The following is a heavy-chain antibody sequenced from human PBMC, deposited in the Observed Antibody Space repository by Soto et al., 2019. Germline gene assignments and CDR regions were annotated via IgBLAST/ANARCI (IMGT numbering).Heavy chain of an antibody. J-gene: IGHJ6*02. V-gene: IGHV1-69*01. D-gene: IGHD2-15*01. CDR2: IIPVYGTP. CDR3: SIVTAYGMDV. Sequence: QVQLEQSGAEVKKPGSSLKVSCKATGGTFSNYAISWVRQAPGQGLEWMAGIIPVYGTPSYAQRFQDRVTTIADASTTTAYMEVHSLRAEDTAIYYSSIVTAYGMDVWGPGTTVIVSS. CDR1: GGTFSNYA.